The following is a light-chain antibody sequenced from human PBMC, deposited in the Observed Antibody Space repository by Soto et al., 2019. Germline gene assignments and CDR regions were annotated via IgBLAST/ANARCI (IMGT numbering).Light chain of an antibody. Sequence: DIQMTQSPSSLSASVGDRVTITCRASQTIDSYLNWYQQEPGKAPKLLIYGASSVQSGAPSRFSGSGSGTHFTLAINSLQPEDFATYYCQQSYSTPLTFGPGTKVDIK. J-gene: IGKJ3*01. CDR1: QTIDSY. V-gene: IGKV1-39*01. CDR2: GAS. CDR3: QQSYSTPLT.